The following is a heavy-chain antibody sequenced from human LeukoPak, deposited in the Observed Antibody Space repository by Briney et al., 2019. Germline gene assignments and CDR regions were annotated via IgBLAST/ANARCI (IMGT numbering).Heavy chain of an antibody. D-gene: IGHD2-2*01. Sequence: GASVKVSCKASGYTFTGYYMHWVRQAPGQGLEWMGWINPNSGGTNYAQKFHGRVTMTRDTSISTAYMELSRLRSDDTAVYYCARNNYRSSTSCYGGFDYWGQGTLVTVSS. CDR1: GYTFTGYY. V-gene: IGHV1-2*02. CDR3: ARNNYRSSTSCYGGFDY. J-gene: IGHJ4*02. CDR2: INPNSGGT.